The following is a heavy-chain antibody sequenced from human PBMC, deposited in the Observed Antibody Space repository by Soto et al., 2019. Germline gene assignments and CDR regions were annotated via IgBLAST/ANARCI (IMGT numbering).Heavy chain of an antibody. V-gene: IGHV4-30-4*01. Sequence: PSETLSLTCTVSGGSISSGDYYLSWIRQPPGKGLEWVGYLYYSWSTYYNPSLKSRVTISVDTSKNQFALKLSSVTAADTAVYYCASSDSGYDSPGKAMAYWGQGTLVTVSS. J-gene: IGHJ4*02. D-gene: IGHD5-12*01. CDR2: LYYSWST. CDR1: GGSISSGDYY. CDR3: ASSDSGYDSPGKAMAY.